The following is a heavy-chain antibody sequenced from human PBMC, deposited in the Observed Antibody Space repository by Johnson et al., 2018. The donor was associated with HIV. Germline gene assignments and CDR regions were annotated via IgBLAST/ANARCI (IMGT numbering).Heavy chain of an antibody. D-gene: IGHD4-23*01. CDR3: AKGRAQRLDGGAFDI. Sequence: QVQLVESGGGVVQPGRSLRLSCAASGFTFSSYGMHWVRQAPGKGLEWVTVISYDGSNKYYADSVKGRFTISRDNSKNTLFLQMNSLGPEDTAVYYCAKGRAQRLDGGAFDIWGQGTMVTVSS. CDR2: ISYDGSNK. J-gene: IGHJ3*02. V-gene: IGHV3-30*18. CDR1: GFTFSSYG.